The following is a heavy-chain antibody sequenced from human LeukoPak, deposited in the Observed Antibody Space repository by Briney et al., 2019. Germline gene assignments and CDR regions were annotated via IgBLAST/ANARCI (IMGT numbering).Heavy chain of an antibody. Sequence: PSETLSLTCTVSGGSTSSYYWSWIRQPPGKGRKGIGYIYYSGSTNYNPSLKSRVTISVDTSKNQFSLKMSSVTAADTAVYYCARAGASYGSGNYYNSDVWGQGTTVTVSS. CDR2: IYYSGST. J-gene: IGHJ6*02. CDR3: ARAGASYGSGNYYNSDV. D-gene: IGHD3-10*01. V-gene: IGHV4-59*01. CDR1: GGSTSSYY.